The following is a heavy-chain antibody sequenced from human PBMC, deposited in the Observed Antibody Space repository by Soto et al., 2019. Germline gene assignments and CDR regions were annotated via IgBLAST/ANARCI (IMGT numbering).Heavy chain of an antibody. Sequence: GGSLRLSCAASGFTFSSYGMHWVRQAPGKGLEWVAVIWYDGSNKYYADSVKGRFTISRDNSKNTLYLQMNSLRAEDTAVYYCARDNNPVGYFDYWGQGTLVTVSS. CDR1: GFTFSSYG. J-gene: IGHJ4*02. CDR3: ARDNNPVGYFDY. D-gene: IGHD1-1*01. CDR2: IWYDGSNK. V-gene: IGHV3-33*01.